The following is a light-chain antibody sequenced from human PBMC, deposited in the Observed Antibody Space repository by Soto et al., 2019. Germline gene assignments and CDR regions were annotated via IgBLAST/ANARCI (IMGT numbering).Light chain of an antibody. Sequence: DIVMTQSPDSLAVSLGERATISCKSSQSLLHGSNNENCLAWYQRKPGQPHKVLIYWASTRESGVPDRFSGSGSGTDFTLTISSLQAEDVAVYYCQQYYTTPSFGPGTKVNIK. CDR2: WAS. CDR3: QQYYTTPS. J-gene: IGKJ3*01. V-gene: IGKV4-1*01. CDR1: QSLLHGSNNENC.